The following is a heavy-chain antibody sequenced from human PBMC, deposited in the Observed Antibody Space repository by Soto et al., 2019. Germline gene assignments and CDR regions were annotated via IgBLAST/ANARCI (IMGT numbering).Heavy chain of an antibody. V-gene: IGHV3-33*06. CDR2: IWYDGSKK. D-gene: IGHD2-21*02. Sequence: QVQLVESGGGVVQPGRSLRLSCAASGFTFSTYGIHWVRQAPGKGLEWLAVIWYDGSKKYYADSVQGRFTISRDNSKNTGYLQMNSLRAEHTAVYYCVKDHCGGDCYSNPYFDYWGQGTLVTVSS. CDR3: VKDHCGGDCYSNPYFDY. CDR1: GFTFSTYG. J-gene: IGHJ4*02.